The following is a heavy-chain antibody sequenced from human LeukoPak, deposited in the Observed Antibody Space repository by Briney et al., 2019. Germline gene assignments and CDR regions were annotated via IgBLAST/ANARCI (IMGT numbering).Heavy chain of an antibody. V-gene: IGHV3-23*01. CDR2: ISGSGGST. CDR3: AKDRYNVLLWFGELYFDY. CDR1: GFTFSSYA. J-gene: IGHJ4*02. D-gene: IGHD3-10*01. Sequence: GGSLRLSCVASGFTFSSYAMSWVRQAPGKWLEWVSAISGSGGSTYYADSVKGRFTISRDNSKNTLYLQMNSLRAEDTAVYYCAKDRYNVLLWFGELYFDYWGQGTLVTVSS.